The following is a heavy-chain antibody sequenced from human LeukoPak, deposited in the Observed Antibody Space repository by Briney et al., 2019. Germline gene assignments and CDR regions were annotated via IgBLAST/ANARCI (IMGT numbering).Heavy chain of an antibody. CDR2: KYSGGST. J-gene: IGHJ4*02. D-gene: IGHD3-22*01. CDR1: GFPVSFNQ. V-gene: IGHV3-53*01. CDR3: AKDNILGRYYDSSGYDEHDY. Sequence: SGGSLRLSCAASGFPVSFNQMNWVRQAPGKGLEWVSVKYSGGSTYYADSVKGRFTISRDNSKNTLYLQMNSLRAEDTAVYYCAKDNILGRYYDSSGYDEHDYWGQGTLVTVSS.